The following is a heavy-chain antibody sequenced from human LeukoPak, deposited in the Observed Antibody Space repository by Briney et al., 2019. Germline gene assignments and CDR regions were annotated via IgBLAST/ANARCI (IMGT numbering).Heavy chain of an antibody. D-gene: IGHD3/OR15-3a*01. CDR2: ISSSGSTI. CDR1: GFTFSDYY. CDR3: AKSDWLSRLIYKNGLDI. V-gene: IGHV3-11*01. Sequence: SGGSLRLSCAASGFTFSDYYMSWIRQAPGKGLEWVSYISSSGSTIYYADSVKGRFTISRDNAKNSLYLQMNSLRAEDTAVYYCAKSDWLSRLIYKNGLDIWGQGTTVTVSS. J-gene: IGHJ6*02.